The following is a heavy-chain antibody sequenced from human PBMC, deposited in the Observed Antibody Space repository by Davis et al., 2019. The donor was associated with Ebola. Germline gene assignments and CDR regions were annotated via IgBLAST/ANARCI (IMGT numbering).Heavy chain of an antibody. Sequence: GESLKISCAASEFTFSGSAMHWVRQASGKGLEWVGRIRSKANSYATAYAASVKGRFTISRDDSKNTAYLQMNSLKTEDTAVYYCTGSGEVDYWGQGTLVTVSS. CDR2: IRSKANSYAT. V-gene: IGHV3-73*01. J-gene: IGHJ4*02. CDR1: EFTFSGSA. CDR3: TGSGEVDY. D-gene: IGHD3-10*01.